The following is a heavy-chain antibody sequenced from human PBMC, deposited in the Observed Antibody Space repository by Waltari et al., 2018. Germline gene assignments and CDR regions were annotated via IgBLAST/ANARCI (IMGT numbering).Heavy chain of an antibody. V-gene: IGHV3-53*01. Sequence: EVQLVESGGGLIQPGGSLSLSCAASAFPVSSHHFIQFRPPPGKGLEWVSCIYSGGSTYYADSVKGRFTISRDNSKNTLYLQMNSLRAEDTAVYYCARGPGSHYYYYGMDVWGQGTTVTVSS. CDR1: AFPVSSHH. CDR3: ARGPGSHYYYYGMDV. D-gene: IGHD7-27*01. CDR2: IYSGGST. J-gene: IGHJ6*02.